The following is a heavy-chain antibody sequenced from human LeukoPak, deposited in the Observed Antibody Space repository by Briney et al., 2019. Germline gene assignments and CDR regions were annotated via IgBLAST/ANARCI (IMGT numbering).Heavy chain of an antibody. CDR3: ARSKPLYSYGYYYFDY. CDR2: IYYSGST. V-gene: IGHV4-59*08. Sequence: SETLSLTCTVSGGSISSYYWSWIRQPPGKGLEWIGYIYYSGSTNYNPSLKSRVTISLDTSKNHSSLKLSSVTAADTAVYYCARSKPLYSYGYYYFDYWGQGTLVTVSS. D-gene: IGHD5-18*01. CDR1: GGSISSYY. J-gene: IGHJ4*02.